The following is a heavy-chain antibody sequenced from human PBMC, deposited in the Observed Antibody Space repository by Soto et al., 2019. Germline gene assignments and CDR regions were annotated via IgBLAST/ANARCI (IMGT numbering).Heavy chain of an antibody. CDR3: VRREAVAGSQFDF. Sequence: SETLSLTCTVSGDSISSGGHYWSWIRQHPGKRPEWIGYISYSGIAYYNPSLESRVTMFVDTSKNNFSLRLTSVTAADTAVYYCVRREAVAGSQFDFWGQGTLVTVSS. CDR1: GDSISSGGHY. D-gene: IGHD6-19*01. J-gene: IGHJ4*02. V-gene: IGHV4-39*02. CDR2: ISYSGIA.